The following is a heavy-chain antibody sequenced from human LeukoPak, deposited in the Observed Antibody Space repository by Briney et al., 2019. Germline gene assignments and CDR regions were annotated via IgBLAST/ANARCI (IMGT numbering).Heavy chain of an antibody. Sequence: GGTLRLSCAASGVTFSSNSMNWVRQAPGQGLGWVSSISSSSSYIYYADPAKGRFTNPRDHAQNSLYLQKTSVKAGDTAVYYCARSEESGGSCVDYWGQGTLVTVSS. CDR1: GVTFSSNS. J-gene: IGHJ4*02. CDR2: ISSSSSYI. CDR3: ARSEESGGSCVDY. V-gene: IGHV3-21*01. D-gene: IGHD2-15*01.